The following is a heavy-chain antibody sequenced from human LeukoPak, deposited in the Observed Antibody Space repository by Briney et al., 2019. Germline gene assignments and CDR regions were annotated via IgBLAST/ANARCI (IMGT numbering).Heavy chain of an antibody. J-gene: IGHJ4*02. CDR2: INPNSGGT. CDR3: ARDLTVYSGSDGY. V-gene: IGHV1-2*02. CDR1: GYTFTSYG. D-gene: IGHD1-26*01. Sequence: ASVKVSCKASGYTFTSYGISWVRQAPGQGLEWMGRINPNSGGTNFAQKFQGRVTMTRDTSISTAYMELTSLTSDDTAVYYCARDLTVYSGSDGYWGQGTLVTVSS.